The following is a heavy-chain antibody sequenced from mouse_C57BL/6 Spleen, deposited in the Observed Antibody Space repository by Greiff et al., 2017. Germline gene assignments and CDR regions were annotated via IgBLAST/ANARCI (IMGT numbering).Heavy chain of an antibody. CDR2: INPNNGGT. CDR1: GYTFTDYY. D-gene: IGHD3-2*02. Sequence: VQLQQSGPELVKPGASVKISCKASGYTFTDYYMNWVKQSHGKSLEWIGDINPNNGGTSYNQKFKGKATLTVDKSSSTAYMELRSLTSEDSAVYYCARGSSSGYSYYFDYWGQGTTLTVSS. V-gene: IGHV1-26*01. J-gene: IGHJ2*01. CDR3: ARGSSSGYSYYFDY.